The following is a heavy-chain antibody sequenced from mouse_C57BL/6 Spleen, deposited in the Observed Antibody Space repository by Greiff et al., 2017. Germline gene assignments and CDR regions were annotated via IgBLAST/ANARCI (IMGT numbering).Heavy chain of an antibody. V-gene: IGHV1-81*01. D-gene: IGHD2-3*01. J-gene: IGHJ1*03. CDR3: ARRRGNYDGYLFDV. CDR1: GYTFTSYG. Sequence: QVTLKVSGAELARPGASVKLSCKASGYTFTSYGISWVKQRTGQGLEWIGEIYPRSGNTYYNEKFKGKATLTADKSSSTAYMELRSLTSEDSAVYFCARRRGNYDGYLFDVWGTGTTVTVSS. CDR2: IYPRSGNT.